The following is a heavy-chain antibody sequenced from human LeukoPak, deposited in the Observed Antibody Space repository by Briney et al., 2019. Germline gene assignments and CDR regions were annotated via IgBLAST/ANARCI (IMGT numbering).Heavy chain of an antibody. Sequence: GGSLRLSCAASGFTFSSYGMHWVRQAPGKGLEWVAVISYDGSNKYYADSVKGRFTISRDNSKNTLYLQMNSLRAEDTAVYYCAKHAFDYWGQGTLVTVSS. CDR3: AKHAFDY. J-gene: IGHJ4*02. CDR1: GFTFSSYG. CDR2: ISYDGSNK. V-gene: IGHV3-30*18.